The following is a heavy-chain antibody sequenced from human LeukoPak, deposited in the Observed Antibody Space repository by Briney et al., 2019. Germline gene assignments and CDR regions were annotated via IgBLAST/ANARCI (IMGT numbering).Heavy chain of an antibody. CDR1: GYTFTSYG. D-gene: IGHD3-10*01. CDR2: SSAYNGNT. J-gene: IGHJ4*02. V-gene: IGHV1-18*04. CDR3: ARGSMVRGVPPDDY. Sequence: GSVEVSCKASGYTFTSYGISGVRQAPCQGLEWMGWSSAYNGNTNYAQKLQGRVTMTTDTSTSTAYMRLRSLRSDDTAVYYCARGSMVRGVPPDDYWGQGTLVTVSS.